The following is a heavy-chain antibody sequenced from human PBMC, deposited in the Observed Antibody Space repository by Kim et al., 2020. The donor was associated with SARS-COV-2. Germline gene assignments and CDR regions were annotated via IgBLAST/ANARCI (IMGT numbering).Heavy chain of an antibody. CDR2: TI. Sequence: TIDYDPPVKGRFTISRDDSKNTLCLKMNSLKTEDTAVYYCTIGGHNAPGHYWGQGTLVTVSS. V-gene: IGHV3-15*01. CDR3: TIGGHNAPGHY. J-gene: IGHJ4*02. D-gene: IGHD1-1*01.